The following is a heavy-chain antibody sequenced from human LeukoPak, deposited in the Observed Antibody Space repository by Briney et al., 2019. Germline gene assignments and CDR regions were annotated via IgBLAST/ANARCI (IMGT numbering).Heavy chain of an antibody. CDR2: VSAYNGNT. CDR1: GYTFTSYG. V-gene: IGHV1-18*01. D-gene: IGHD2-15*01. Sequence: ASVKVSCKASGYTFTSYGISWVRQAPGQGLEWMGWVSAYNGNTNYAQKLQGRVTMTTDTSTSTAYMELRSLRSGDTAVYYCARVCSGGSCYGAFDIWGQGTMVTVSS. J-gene: IGHJ3*02. CDR3: ARVCSGGSCYGAFDI.